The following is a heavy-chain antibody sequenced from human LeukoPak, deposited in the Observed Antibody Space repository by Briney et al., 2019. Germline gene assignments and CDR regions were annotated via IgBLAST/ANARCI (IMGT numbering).Heavy chain of an antibody. CDR3: ARGENSKTYPVSGY. CDR1: GFTFSSYG. CDR2: ISYDGSNK. D-gene: IGHD2/OR15-2a*01. V-gene: IGHV3-30*03. J-gene: IGHJ4*02. Sequence: GGSLRLSCAASGFTFSSYGMHWVRQAPGKGLEWVAVISYDGSNKYYIDSVKGRFTISRDNSKNTLYLQMNSLRAEGTAVYYCARGENSKTYPVSGYWGQGTLVTVSS.